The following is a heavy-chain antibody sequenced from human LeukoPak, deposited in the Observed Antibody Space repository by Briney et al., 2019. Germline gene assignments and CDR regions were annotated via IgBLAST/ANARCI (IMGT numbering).Heavy chain of an antibody. D-gene: IGHD2-2*02. CDR2: IYSDVSTT. CDR1: GFTFSDYW. Sequence: GGSLRLSCAASGFTFSDYWMQWVRQAPGKGLVWVSRIYSDVSTTYYADSVKGRFTISRDNAKNTLYLQMNSLRAEDTAVYYCAKAPDIVVVPAAIYYYYYMDVWGKGTTVTVSS. V-gene: IGHV3-74*01. CDR3: AKAPDIVVVPAAIYYYYYMDV. J-gene: IGHJ6*03.